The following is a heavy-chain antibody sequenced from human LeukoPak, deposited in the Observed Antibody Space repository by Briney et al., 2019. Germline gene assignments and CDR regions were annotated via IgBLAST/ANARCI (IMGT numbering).Heavy chain of an antibody. V-gene: IGHV4-59*01. Sequence: PSETLSLTCTVSGGSISSYYWSWIRQPPGKGLEWIGYIYCSGSTNYNPSLKSRVTISVDTSKNQFSLKLSSVTAADTAVYYCASVGGGGSYYADYWGQGTLVTVSS. CDR3: ASVGGGGSYYADY. D-gene: IGHD2-15*01. CDR2: IYCSGST. CDR1: GGSISSYY. J-gene: IGHJ4*02.